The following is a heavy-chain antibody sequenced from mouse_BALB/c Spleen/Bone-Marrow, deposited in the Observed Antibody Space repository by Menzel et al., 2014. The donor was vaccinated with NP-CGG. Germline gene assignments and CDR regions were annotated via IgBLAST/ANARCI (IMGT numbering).Heavy chain of an antibody. CDR3: AIHGEAMDY. Sequence: QVQLQQSGAELVRPGTSVKMSCKAAGYTFTNYWIGWVKQWPGHALEWIGDIYPGGGYTNYNEKFKGKATLTADTSSSTAYMQLSSLTSEDSAVYYCAIHGEAMDYWGQGTSVTVSS. CDR2: IYPGGGYT. CDR1: GYTFTNYW. V-gene: IGHV1-63*02. J-gene: IGHJ4*01.